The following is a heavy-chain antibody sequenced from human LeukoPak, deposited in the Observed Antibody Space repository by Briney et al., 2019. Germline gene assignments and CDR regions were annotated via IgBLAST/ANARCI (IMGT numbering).Heavy chain of an antibody. CDR2: IFTSGSP. CDR3: RWNYKDGFDI. Sequence: SETLSLTCDVSGGFISSGTHYWTWVRQPVGKGLEWFGRIFTSGSPTYNSSLKSRLTISMAKNQFFLKLTSVTAADTAMYARRWNYKDGFDIWGQGTMVTVSS. D-gene: IGHD1-7*01. V-gene: IGHV4-61*02. J-gene: IGHJ3*02. CDR1: GGFISSGTHY.